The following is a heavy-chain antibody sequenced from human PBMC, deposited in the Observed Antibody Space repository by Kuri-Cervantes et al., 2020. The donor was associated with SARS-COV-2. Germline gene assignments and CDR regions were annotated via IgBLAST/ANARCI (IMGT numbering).Heavy chain of an antibody. J-gene: IGHJ4*02. Sequence: SVKVSCKASGYTFTSYDINWVRQATGQGLEWMGGIIPIFGTANYAQKFQGRVTITADESTSTAYMELSSLRSEDTAVYYCARVHDGSFDYWGQGTLVTVSS. D-gene: IGHD5-24*01. CDR3: ARVHDGSFDY. CDR2: IIPIFGTA. V-gene: IGHV1-69*13. CDR1: GYTFTSYD.